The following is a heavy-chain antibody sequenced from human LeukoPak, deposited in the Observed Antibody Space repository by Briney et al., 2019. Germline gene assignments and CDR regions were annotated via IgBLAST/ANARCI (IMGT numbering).Heavy chain of an antibody. CDR1: GFTFSRYA. Sequence: GRSLRLSCAASGFTFSRYAMHWVRQAPGKGLEWVVIISYDGSNKYYADSVKGRVTISRDNSKNTLYLQMNSLRVEDTAVYYCAREDKGQIYFDYWGQGTLVAVSS. CDR3: AREDKGQIYFDY. D-gene: IGHD2-15*01. J-gene: IGHJ4*02. CDR2: ISYDGSNK. V-gene: IGHV3-30-3*01.